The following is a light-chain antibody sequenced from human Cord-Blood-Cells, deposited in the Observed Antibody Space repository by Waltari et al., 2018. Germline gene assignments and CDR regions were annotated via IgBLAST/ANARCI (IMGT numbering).Light chain of an antibody. V-gene: IGLV3-25*03. CDR2: KDS. CDR1: ALPKQY. CDR3: QSADSSGTYWV. J-gene: IGLJ3*02. Sequence: SYELPHPPSVSVSPGQTARIPCPGDALPKQYAYWYQQKPGQAPVLVINKDSERPSGIPERFSGSSSGTTVTLTISGVQAEDEADYYCQSADSSGTYWVFGGGTKLTVL.